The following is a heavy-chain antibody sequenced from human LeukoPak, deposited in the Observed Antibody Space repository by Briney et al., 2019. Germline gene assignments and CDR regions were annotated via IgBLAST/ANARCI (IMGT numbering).Heavy chain of an antibody. CDR1: GGSISSYY. V-gene: IGHV4-59*08. Sequence: SETLSLTCTVSGGSISSYYWTWIRQPPGKGLEWIGSLYYSGSTNYNPSLKSRVTISVDTSKNQFSLKVNSVTAADTAVYYCARRGPTGWYFDLWGRGILVTVSS. J-gene: IGHJ2*01. CDR2: LYYSGST. D-gene: IGHD2-8*02. CDR3: ARRGPTGWYFDL.